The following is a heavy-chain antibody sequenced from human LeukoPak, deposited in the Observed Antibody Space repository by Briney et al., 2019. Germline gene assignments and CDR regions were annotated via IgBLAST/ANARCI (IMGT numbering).Heavy chain of an antibody. V-gene: IGHV4-59*11. CDR1: GGSIKSHF. D-gene: IGHD3-22*01. CDR3: ARESVFYDSSGYLPRFDY. J-gene: IGHJ4*02. Sequence: SETLSLTCTVSGGSIKSHFWSWVRQPPGKRLEWIGYIFHSGSTNYNPSLKSRVTISVDTSKNQFSLRLTSVTAADTAVYYCARESVFYDSSGYLPRFDYWGQGTLVTVSS. CDR2: IFHSGST.